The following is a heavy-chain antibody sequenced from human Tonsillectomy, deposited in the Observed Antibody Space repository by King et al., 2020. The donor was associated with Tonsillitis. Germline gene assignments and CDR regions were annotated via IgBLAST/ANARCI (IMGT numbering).Heavy chain of an antibody. Sequence: VQLVESGGCLVQPGGSLKLSCAVSVFTFSNYAMSWFRQAPGKWLEWVSAISGSGGSTYYADSVKGRFTISRANSKSTLYLQMNSLRAEDTAVYYCAKDRVGRDFWSGYYGFDYWGQGTLVTVSS. CDR1: VFTFSNYA. V-gene: IGHV3-23*04. D-gene: IGHD3-3*01. CDR3: AKDRVGRDFWSGYYGFDY. J-gene: IGHJ4*02. CDR2: ISGSGGST.